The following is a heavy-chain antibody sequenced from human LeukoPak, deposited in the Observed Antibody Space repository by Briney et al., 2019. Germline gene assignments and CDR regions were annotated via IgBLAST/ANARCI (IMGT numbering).Heavy chain of an antibody. CDR1: GFTFSSYA. D-gene: IGHD6-13*01. J-gene: IGHJ1*01. CDR2: ISGSGGST. V-gene: IGHV3-23*01. Sequence: PGGSLRLSCAASGFTFSSYAMSWVRQAPGKGLEWVSAISGSGGSTYYADSVKGRFTISRDNSKNTLYLQMNSLRAEDTAVYYCAKTWGTSVAAAGKAEYFQHWGQGTLVTVSS. CDR3: AKTWGTSVAAAGKAEYFQH.